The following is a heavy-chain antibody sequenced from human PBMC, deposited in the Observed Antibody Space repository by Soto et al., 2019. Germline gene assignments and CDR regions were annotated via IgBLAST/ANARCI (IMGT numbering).Heavy chain of an antibody. CDR2: ISPGGDRV. CDR3: TKSAYSAGWGVGF. D-gene: IGHD4-4*01. Sequence: EVQLVESGGGLVQPGGSLKLSCVASGFMFDSYAMNWVRQAPGKGLEWVSYISPGGDRVYYVESLKGRITISRDIVSNSLFLKMNILSDEDTAVYYCTKSAYSAGWGVGFWGQGTLVTVSS. V-gene: IGHV3-48*02. CDR1: GFMFDSYA. J-gene: IGHJ4*02.